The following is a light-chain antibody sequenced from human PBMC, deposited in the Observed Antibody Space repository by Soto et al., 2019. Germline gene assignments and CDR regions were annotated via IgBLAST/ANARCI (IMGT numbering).Light chain of an antibody. Sequence: DIQMTQSPSSLSASVGDRVTINCKSSQSVLYSSNNKNSVAWYQQKPGQPPQLLIYWASTRESGVPDRFSGSGSGTDFTLTISRLEPEDFAVYYCQQYGSSPPTFGGGTKVDIK. CDR3: QQYGSSPPT. CDR1: QSVLYSSNNKNS. V-gene: IGKV4-1*01. J-gene: IGKJ4*01. CDR2: WAS.